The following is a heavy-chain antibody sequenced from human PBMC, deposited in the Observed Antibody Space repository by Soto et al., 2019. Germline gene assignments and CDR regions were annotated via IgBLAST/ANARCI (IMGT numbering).Heavy chain of an antibody. Sequence: GASVKVSCKASGYTFTSYAMHWVRQAPGQRLEWMGWINAGNGNTKYSQKFQGRVTITRDTSASTVYLDLRSLKSDDTAVYYCARVGYYDNTWGKLSHYGLDVWGQGTSVTV. CDR3: ARVGYYDNTWGKLSHYGLDV. J-gene: IGHJ6*02. V-gene: IGHV1-3*01. CDR2: INAGNGNT. D-gene: IGHD3-16*01. CDR1: GYTFTSYA.